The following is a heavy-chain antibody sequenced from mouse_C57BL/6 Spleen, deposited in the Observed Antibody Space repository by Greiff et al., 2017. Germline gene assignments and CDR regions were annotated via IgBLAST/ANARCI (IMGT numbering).Heavy chain of an antibody. CDR3: ARPYYYGSSYFAY. CDR1: GYTFTSYW. Sequence: QVQLQQPGAELVRPGSSVKLSCKASGYTFTSYWLHWVKQRPIQGLEWIGNIDPSDSATYYNQKFKDKATLTVDKSTSTAYMQLSSLTSEDSAVYYCARPYYYGSSYFAYWGRGTLVTVSA. V-gene: IGHV1-52*01. CDR2: IDPSDSAT. J-gene: IGHJ3*01. D-gene: IGHD1-1*01.